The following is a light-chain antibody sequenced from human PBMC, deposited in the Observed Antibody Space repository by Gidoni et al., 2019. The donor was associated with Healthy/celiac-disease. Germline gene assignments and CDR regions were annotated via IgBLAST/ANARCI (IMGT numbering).Light chain of an antibody. CDR3: MQALQTPT. Sequence: IVMTQSPLSLPVTPGEPASISCRSSQSLLHSNGYNYLDWYLQKPGQSPQLLIYLGSNRASGVPDRFSGSGSGTDVTLKISRVEAEDVGGYYCMQALQTPTFGQGTKVEIK. CDR1: QSLLHSNGYNY. J-gene: IGKJ1*01. V-gene: IGKV2-28*01. CDR2: LGS.